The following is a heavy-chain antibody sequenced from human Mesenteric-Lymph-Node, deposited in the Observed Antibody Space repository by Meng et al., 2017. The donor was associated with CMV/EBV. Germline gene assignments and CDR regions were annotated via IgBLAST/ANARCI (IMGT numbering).Heavy chain of an antibody. CDR1: GFTFSRYW. J-gene: IGHJ6*02. CDR2: IRSKAYGGTT. CDR3: TSCDFWSGYYPYTYYYGMDV. Sequence: GESLKISCAASGFTFSRYWMSWVRQAPGKGLEWVGFIRSKAYGGTTEYAASVKGRFTISRDDSKSIAYLQMNSLKTEDTAVYYCTSCDFWSGYYPYTYYYGMDVWGQGTTVTVSS. D-gene: IGHD3-3*01. V-gene: IGHV3-49*04.